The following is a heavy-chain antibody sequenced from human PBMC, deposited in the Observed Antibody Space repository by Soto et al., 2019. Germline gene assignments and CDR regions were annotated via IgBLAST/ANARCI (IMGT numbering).Heavy chain of an antibody. V-gene: IGHV4-30-4*08. CDR2: IYYSGST. Sequence: TLSLTCTVSGGSVSSGGYFWSWIRQPPGKGLEWIGYIYYSGSTYYNPSLKSRVTISVDTSKNQFSLKLSSVTAADTAVYYCARGNYYDRYDAFDIWGQGTMV. CDR1: GGSVSSGGYF. D-gene: IGHD3-22*01. J-gene: IGHJ3*02. CDR3: ARGNYYDRYDAFDI.